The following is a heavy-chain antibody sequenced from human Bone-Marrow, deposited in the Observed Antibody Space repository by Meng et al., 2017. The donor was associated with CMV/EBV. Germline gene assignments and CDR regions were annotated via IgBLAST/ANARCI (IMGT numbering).Heavy chain of an antibody. J-gene: IGHJ4*02. CDR2: FDPEDGET. CDR1: GYTLTELY. Sequence: ASVKVSCKVSGYTLTELYMHWVRQAPGKGLEWMGCFDPEDGETIYAQKFQGRVTMTEDTSTNTAYMELSSLRSEDTAVYYCATYPITIVRRVILNYWGQGTLVTVSS. CDR3: ATYPITIVRRVILNY. V-gene: IGHV1-24*01. D-gene: IGHD3-10*01.